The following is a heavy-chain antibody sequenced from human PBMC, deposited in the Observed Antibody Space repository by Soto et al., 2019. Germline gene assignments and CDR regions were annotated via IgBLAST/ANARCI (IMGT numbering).Heavy chain of an antibody. Sequence: GGSLRLSCAASGFIFSSDAMNWVRQAPGKGLEWVSGITSGGKAYHADSVKGRFTISRDNSKNTLDLKMNSLRAEDTAVYYCVKGSMRAGYDYWGQGTLVTVSS. V-gene: IGHV3-23*01. J-gene: IGHJ4*02. D-gene: IGHD6-13*01. CDR1: GFIFSSDA. CDR2: ITSGGKA. CDR3: VKGSMRAGYDY.